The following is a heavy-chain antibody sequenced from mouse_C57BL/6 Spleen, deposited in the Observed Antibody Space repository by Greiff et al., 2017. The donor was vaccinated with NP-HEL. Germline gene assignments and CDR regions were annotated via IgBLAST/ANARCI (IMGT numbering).Heavy chain of an antibody. Sequence: EVQLQQSGTVLARPGASVKMSCKTSGYTFTSYWMHWVKQRPGQGLEWIGAIYPGNSDTSYNQKFKGKAKLNAVTSASTAYMELSSLTNEDSAVYYCTSSGGYYGAMDYWGQGTSVTVSS. V-gene: IGHV1-5*01. CDR2: IYPGNSDT. CDR1: GYTFTSYW. J-gene: IGHJ4*01. D-gene: IGHD2-3*01. CDR3: TSSGGYYGAMDY.